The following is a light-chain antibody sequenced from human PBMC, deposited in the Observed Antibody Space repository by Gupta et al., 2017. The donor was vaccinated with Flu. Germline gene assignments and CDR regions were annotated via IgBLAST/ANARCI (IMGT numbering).Light chain of an antibody. CDR2: AAS. V-gene: IGKV1-27*01. CDR3: QEYYSPPQT. J-gene: IGKJ1*01. Sequence: GVTITCRASQDSRNSLVWYQHRPGKVPKVLISAASTLQSGVPSRFSGSGSGTDFTLIIASLQPEDVATYYCQEYYSPPQTFGQGTKVEIK. CDR1: QDSRNS.